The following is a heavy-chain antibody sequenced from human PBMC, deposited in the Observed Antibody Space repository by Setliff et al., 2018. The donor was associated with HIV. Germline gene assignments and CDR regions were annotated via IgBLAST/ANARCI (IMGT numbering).Heavy chain of an antibody. J-gene: IGHJ4*02. D-gene: IGHD3-22*01. V-gene: IGHV3-21*01. CDR2: LSSDGRYI. Sequence: PGGSLRLSCAASGFTFRTYNMNWVRQAPGKGLEWVASLSSDGRYIYYADSMRGRSTISRDDAKNSLYLQIYSLRAEDTAIYYCARDRASSGYYSHFEHWGQGNMVTVSS. CDR1: GFTFRTYN. CDR3: ARDRASSGYYSHFEH.